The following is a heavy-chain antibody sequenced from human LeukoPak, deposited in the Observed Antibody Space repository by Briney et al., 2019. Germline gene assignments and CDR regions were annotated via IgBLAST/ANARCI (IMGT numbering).Heavy chain of an antibody. CDR2: ISISGTYI. CDR3: ARDFGSGSLDC. V-gene: IGHV3-21*01. CDR1: GFTFSSCS. J-gene: IGHJ4*02. D-gene: IGHD3-10*01. Sequence: GGSLRLSCAASGFTFSSCSMNWVRQAPGKGLEWVSSISISGTYIYYADSVKGRFTISRDNAKNSLYLQMNSLRAEDTAVYYCARDFGSGSLDCWGQGTLVTVSS.